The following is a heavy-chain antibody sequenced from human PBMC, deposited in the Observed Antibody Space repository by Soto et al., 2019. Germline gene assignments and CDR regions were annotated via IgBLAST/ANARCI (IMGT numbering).Heavy chain of an antibody. CDR2: INHSGST. D-gene: IGHD3-22*01. CDR3: ARGHDSSGSSPDY. Sequence: QVQLQQWGAGLLKPSETLSLTCAVYGGSFSGYYWSWIRQPPGKGLEWLGEINHSGSTNYNPSLKSRVTISVDTSKNQFSLKLSSVTAADTAVYYCARGHDSSGSSPDYWGQGTLVTVSS. CDR1: GGSFSGYY. V-gene: IGHV4-34*01. J-gene: IGHJ4*02.